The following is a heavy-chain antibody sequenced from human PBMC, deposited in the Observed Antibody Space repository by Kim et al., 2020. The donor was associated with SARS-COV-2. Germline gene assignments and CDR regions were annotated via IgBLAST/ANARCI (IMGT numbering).Heavy chain of an antibody. CDR2: IGSTSENI. J-gene: IGHJ4*02. V-gene: IGHV3-23*01. CDR3: VKGRSTVPGSKDLDY. Sequence: GGSLRLSCVASGFNFGTYAMLWVRQAPGKGLEWVSRIGSTSENIFYADSVKGRFTTSRDNSKNTVFLHLNSLRDEGKAIYYCVKGRSTVPGSKDLDYWGQGTLVTVSS. D-gene: IGHD6-19*01. CDR1: GFNFGTYA.